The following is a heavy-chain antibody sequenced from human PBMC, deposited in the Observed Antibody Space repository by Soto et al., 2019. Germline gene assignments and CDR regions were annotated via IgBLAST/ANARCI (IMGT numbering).Heavy chain of an antibody. J-gene: IGHJ6*02. Sequence: QVQLQESGPGLVKPSQTLSLTCTVSGGSISSGGYYWSWIRQHPGKGLEWIGYIYYSGSTYYNPSLKSRVTISVDTSKNQFSLKLSSVTAADTAVYYCARRASNTKYYYSMDVWGQGTTVTVAS. CDR2: IYYSGST. V-gene: IGHV4-31*03. CDR1: GGSISSGGYY. D-gene: IGHD2-2*01. CDR3: ARRASNTKYYYSMDV.